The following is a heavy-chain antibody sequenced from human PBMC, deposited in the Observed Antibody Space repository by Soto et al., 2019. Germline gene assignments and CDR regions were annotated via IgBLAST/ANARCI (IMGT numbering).Heavy chain of an antibody. V-gene: IGHV1-18*01. CDR2: ISTYSGDT. CDR3: ARHHGPTTSENWFDP. D-gene: IGHD1-26*01. CDR1: GYTFFTYD. Sequence: QVHLVQSGVEVKTPGASVKVSCQASGYTFFTYDISWVRQAPGQGLEGMGWISTYSGDTKYAQKFQGIVTMTTDTSTTTAYLELRSLRSDDTAVYYCARHHGPTTSENWFDPWGQGTLVTVSS. J-gene: IGHJ5*02.